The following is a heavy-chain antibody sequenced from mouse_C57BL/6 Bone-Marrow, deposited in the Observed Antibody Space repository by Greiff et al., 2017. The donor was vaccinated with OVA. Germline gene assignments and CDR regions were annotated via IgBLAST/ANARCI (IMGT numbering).Heavy chain of an antibody. D-gene: IGHD1-1*02. Sequence: QVHVKQSGPGLVQPSQSLSITCTVSGFSLTSYGVHWVRQSPGKGLEWLGVIWRGGSTDYNAAFMSRLSITKDNSKSQVFFKMNSLQADDTAIYYCAKNMDAPGGWYFDVWGTGTTVTVSS. CDR1: GFSLTSYG. CDR2: IWRGGST. V-gene: IGHV2-5*01. CDR3: AKNMDAPGGWYFDV. J-gene: IGHJ1*03.